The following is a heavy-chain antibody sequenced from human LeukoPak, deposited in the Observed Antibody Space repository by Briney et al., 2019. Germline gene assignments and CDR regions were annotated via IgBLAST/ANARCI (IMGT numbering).Heavy chain of an antibody. CDR1: GFTFNSYW. CDR3: ARDSSSFEDCYYYYMDV. V-gene: IGHV3-7*01. CDR2: IKQDGSEK. J-gene: IGHJ6*03. D-gene: IGHD6-6*01. Sequence: GGSLRLSCAASGFTFNSYWMSWVRQAPGKGLEWVANIKQDGSEKYYVDSVKGRFTISRDNAKNSLYLQMNSLRAEDTAVYYCARDSSSFEDCYYYYMDVWGKGTTVTVSS.